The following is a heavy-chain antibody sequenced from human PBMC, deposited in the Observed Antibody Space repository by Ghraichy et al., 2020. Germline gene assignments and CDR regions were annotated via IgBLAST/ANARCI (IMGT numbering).Heavy chain of an antibody. CDR2: IYYSGST. J-gene: IGHJ4*02. Sequence: SETLSLTCTVSGGSISSSSYYWGWIRQPPGKGLEWIGSIYYSGSTYYNPSLKSRVTISVDTSKNQFSLKLSSVTAADTAVYYCASTDYYDSSGYHLPFDYWGQGTLVTVSS. CDR3: ASTDYYDSSGYHLPFDY. CDR1: GGSISSSSYY. D-gene: IGHD3-22*01. V-gene: IGHV4-39*01.